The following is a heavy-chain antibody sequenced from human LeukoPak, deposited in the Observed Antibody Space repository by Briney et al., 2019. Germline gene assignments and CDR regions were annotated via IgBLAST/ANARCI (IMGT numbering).Heavy chain of an antibody. CDR2: IYYSGST. V-gene: IGHV4-59*12. CDR3: AGGYYFDY. Sequence: PPETLSLTCTVSGGSISSDYWSWIRQPPGKGLEWIGYIYYSGSTNHNPSLTRRVTISVDTSKNQFSLKLSSVTAADTAVYYCAGGYYFDYWGQGTLVTVSS. J-gene: IGHJ4*02. CDR1: GGSISSDY.